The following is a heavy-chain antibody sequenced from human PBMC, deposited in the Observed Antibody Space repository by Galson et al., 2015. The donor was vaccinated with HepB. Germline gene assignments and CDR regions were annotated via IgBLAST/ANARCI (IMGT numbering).Heavy chain of an antibody. CDR3: AREEVGAADY. J-gene: IGHJ4*02. CDR1: GFTFSNAW. V-gene: IGHV3-33*08. Sequence: SLRLSCAASGFTFSNAWMSWVRQAPGKGLEWVAVIWYDGSNKYYADSVKGRFTISRDNSKNTLYLQMNSLRAEDTAVYYCAREEVGAADYWGQGTLVTVSS. D-gene: IGHD1-26*01. CDR2: IWYDGSNK.